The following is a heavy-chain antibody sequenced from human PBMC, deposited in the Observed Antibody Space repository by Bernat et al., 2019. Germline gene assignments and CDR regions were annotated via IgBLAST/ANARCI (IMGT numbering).Heavy chain of an antibody. J-gene: IGHJ4*02. CDR2: IWYDGSNK. CDR1: GFTFSSYG. CDR3: AGLPMGGWYARLSY. Sequence: VQLVESGGGVVQPGRSLRLSCAASGFTFSSYGMHWVRQAPGKGLEWVAVIWYDGSNKYYADSVKGRFTISRDNSKNTLYLQMNSLRAEDTAVYYCAGLPMGGWYARLSYWGQGTLVTVSS. D-gene: IGHD6-19*01. V-gene: IGHV3-33*01.